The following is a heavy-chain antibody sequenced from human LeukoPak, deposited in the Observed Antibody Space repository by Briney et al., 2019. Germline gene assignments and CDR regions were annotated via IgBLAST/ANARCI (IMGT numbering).Heavy chain of an antibody. CDR3: ARVLSGRGSLYSYYYYMDV. Sequence: PGGSLRLSCAASGFTFSTYSMNWVRQAPGKGLEWVSYISSSSTIYYADSVKGRFTISRDNSKNTLYLQMNSLRAEDTAVYYCARVLSGRGSLYSYYYYMDVWGKGTTVTISS. D-gene: IGHD3-10*01. CDR2: ISSSSTI. J-gene: IGHJ6*03. CDR1: GFTFSTYS. V-gene: IGHV3-48*01.